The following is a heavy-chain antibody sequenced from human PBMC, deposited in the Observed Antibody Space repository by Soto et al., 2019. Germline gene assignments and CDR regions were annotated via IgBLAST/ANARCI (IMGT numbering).Heavy chain of an antibody. CDR2: ISGSGGST. D-gene: IGHD1-1*01. Sequence: GGSLRLSCAASGFTFSSYAMSWVRQAPGKGLEWVSAISGSGGSTYYADSVKGRVTISRDNSKNTLYLQMNSLRAEDTAVYYGAKGRITGPTRYYCDYWGQGTRVTVSS. V-gene: IGHV3-23*01. CDR3: AKGRITGPTRYYCDY. CDR1: GFTFSSYA. J-gene: IGHJ4*02.